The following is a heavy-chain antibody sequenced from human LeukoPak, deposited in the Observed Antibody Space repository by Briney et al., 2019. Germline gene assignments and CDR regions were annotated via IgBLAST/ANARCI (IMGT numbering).Heavy chain of an antibody. Sequence: GGSLRLSCSASGFTFSSFGMYWVRQAPGKGLEGVAFIRFDGANLYYSESVKGRFTISRDNSKDTLYLQMDSLTTQDTALYYCAKNGAAAAALESWGQGTRVTVAS. J-gene: IGHJ4*02. CDR2: IRFDGANL. CDR3: AKNGAAAAALES. D-gene: IGHD6-25*01. V-gene: IGHV3-30*02. CDR1: GFTFSSFG.